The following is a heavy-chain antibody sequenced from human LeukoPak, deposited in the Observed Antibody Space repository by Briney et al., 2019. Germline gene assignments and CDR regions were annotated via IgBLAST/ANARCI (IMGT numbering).Heavy chain of an antibody. V-gene: IGHV1-18*01. CDR1: GYTFTSYG. CDR3: ARGVSDLSDIVVVPAATPGDY. D-gene: IGHD2-2*01. Sequence: GASVKVSCKSSGYTFTSYGISWVRQAPGPGLEWMGWISAYNGNTNYAQKLQGRVTMTTDTSASTAYMELRSLRSDDTAVYYCARGVSDLSDIVVVPAATPGDYWGQGTLVTVSS. CDR2: ISAYNGNT. J-gene: IGHJ4*02.